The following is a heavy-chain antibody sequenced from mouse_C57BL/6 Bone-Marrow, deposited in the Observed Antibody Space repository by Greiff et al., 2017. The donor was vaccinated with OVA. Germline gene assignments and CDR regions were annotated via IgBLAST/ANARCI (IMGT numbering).Heavy chain of an antibody. CDR1: GYSFTSSY. CDR3: ARHYYGSSYGGYFDV. D-gene: IGHD1-1*01. Sequence: VQLQQSGPELVKPGASVKISCKASGYSFTSSYIHWVKQRPGQGLEWIGWIYPGSGNTKYNEKFKGKATLTADTSSSTAYMQLSSLTSEDSAVYYCARHYYGSSYGGYFDVWGTGTTVTVSS. J-gene: IGHJ1*03. CDR2: IYPGSGNT. V-gene: IGHV1-66*01.